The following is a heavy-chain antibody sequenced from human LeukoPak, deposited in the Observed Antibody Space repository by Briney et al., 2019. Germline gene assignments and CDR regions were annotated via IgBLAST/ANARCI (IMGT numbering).Heavy chain of an antibody. Sequence: SETLSLTCTVSGGSISSYYWSWIRQPPGKGLEWIGYIYYSGSANYNPSLKSRVTISVDTSKNQFSLKLSSVTAADTAVYYCARGNPYSNYEQDYWGQGTLVTVSS. J-gene: IGHJ4*02. CDR3: ARGNPYSNYEQDY. CDR1: GGSISSYY. CDR2: IYYSGSA. V-gene: IGHV4-59*01. D-gene: IGHD4-11*01.